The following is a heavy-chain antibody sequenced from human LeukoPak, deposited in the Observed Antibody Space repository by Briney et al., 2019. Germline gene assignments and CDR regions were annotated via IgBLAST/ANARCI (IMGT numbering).Heavy chain of an antibody. Sequence: SETLSLTCAVSTDSINSHYWSWIRRPPGKGLEWIGYISYIGSTNYNPSLKSRVTISIDTSKNQFSLKLRSVTAADTAVYYCARDLITVTKGFDIWGQGTMVSVSS. CDR3: ARDLITVTKGFDI. D-gene: IGHD4-17*01. CDR2: ISYIGST. V-gene: IGHV4-59*11. J-gene: IGHJ3*02. CDR1: TDSINSHY.